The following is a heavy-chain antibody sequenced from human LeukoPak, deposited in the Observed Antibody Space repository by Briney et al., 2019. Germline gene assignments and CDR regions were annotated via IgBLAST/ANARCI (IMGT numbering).Heavy chain of an antibody. CDR1: GFTFSSYE. J-gene: IGHJ6*03. V-gene: IGHV3-48*03. CDR3: ARGSSSWSNYYYYYMDV. CDR2: ISSSGSTI. Sequence: GGSLRLSCAASGFTFSSYEMNWVRQASGKGLEWVSYISSSGSTIYYADSVKGRFTISRDNAKNSLYLQMNSLRAEDTAVYYCARGSSSWSNYYYYYMDVWGKGTTVTVSS. D-gene: IGHD6-13*01.